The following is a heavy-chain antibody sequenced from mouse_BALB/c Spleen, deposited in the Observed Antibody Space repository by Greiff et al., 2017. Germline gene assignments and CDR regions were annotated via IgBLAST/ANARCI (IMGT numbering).Heavy chain of an antibody. CDR3: AREITTATGYAMDY. CDR2: IDPENGNT. CDR1: GFNIKDYY. D-gene: IGHD1-2*01. Sequence: EVQLQQSGAELVRPGALVKLSCKASGFNIKDYYMHWVKQRPEQGLEWIGWIDPENGNTIYDPKFQGKASITADTSSNTSYLQLSSLTSEDTAVYYCAREITTATGYAMDYWGQGTSVTVSS. V-gene: IGHV14-1*02. J-gene: IGHJ4*01.